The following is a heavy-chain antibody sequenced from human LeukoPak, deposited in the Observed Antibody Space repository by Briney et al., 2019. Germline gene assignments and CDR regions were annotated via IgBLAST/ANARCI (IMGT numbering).Heavy chain of an antibody. CDR2: IWYDGSNK. D-gene: IGHD6-13*01. J-gene: IGHJ5*02. CDR3: ARDKWTSSWTNNWFDP. V-gene: IGHV3-33*01. Sequence: GGSLRLSCAASGFTFSSYGMHWVHQAPGKGLEWVAVIWYDGSNKYYADSVKGRFTISRDNSKNTLYLQMNSLRAEDTAVYYCARDKWTSSWTNNWFDPWGQGTLVNVSP. CDR1: GFTFSSYG.